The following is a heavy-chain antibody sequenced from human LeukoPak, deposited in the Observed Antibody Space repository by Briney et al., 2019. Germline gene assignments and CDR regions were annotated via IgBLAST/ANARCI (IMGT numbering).Heavy chain of an antibody. CDR3: ARGGYSYGFGY. V-gene: IGHV7-4-1*02. CDR2: INTNTGNP. CDR1: GYTFTSYG. D-gene: IGHD5-18*01. J-gene: IGHJ4*02. Sequence: EASVKVSCKASGYTFTSYGISWVRQALGQGLEWMGWINTNTGNPTYAQGFTGRFVFSLDTSVSTAYLQISSLKAEDTAVYYCARGGYSYGFGYWGQGTLVTVSS.